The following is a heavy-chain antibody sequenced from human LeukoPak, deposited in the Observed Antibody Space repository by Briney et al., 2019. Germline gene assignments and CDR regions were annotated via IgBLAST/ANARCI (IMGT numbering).Heavy chain of an antibody. D-gene: IGHD6-13*01. CDR1: GGSISSYY. CDR3: ARSKAAAELFDY. V-gene: IGHV4-59*08. Sequence: SETLSLTCTVSGGSISSYYWSWIRQPPGKGLEWIGYIYYSGSTNYNPSLKSRVTISVDTSKNQFSQKLSSVTAADTAVYYCARSKAAAELFDYWGQGTLVTVSS. CDR2: IYYSGST. J-gene: IGHJ4*02.